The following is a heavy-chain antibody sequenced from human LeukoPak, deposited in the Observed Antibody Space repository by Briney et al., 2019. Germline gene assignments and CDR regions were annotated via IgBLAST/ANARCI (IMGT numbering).Heavy chain of an antibody. J-gene: IGHJ5*02. CDR1: GGSFSGYY. CDR3: ARRYSGYDSNWFGP. CDR2: INHSGST. D-gene: IGHD5-12*01. V-gene: IGHV4-34*01. Sequence: SETLSLTCAVYGGSFSGYYWSWIRQPPGKGLEWIGEINHSGSTNYNPSLKSRVTISVDTSKNQFSLKLSSVTAADTAVYYCARRYSGYDSNWFGPWGQGTLVTVSS.